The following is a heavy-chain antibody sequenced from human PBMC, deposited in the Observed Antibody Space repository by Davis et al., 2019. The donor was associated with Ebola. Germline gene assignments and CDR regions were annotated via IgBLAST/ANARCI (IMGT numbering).Heavy chain of an antibody. J-gene: IGHJ4*02. CDR1: GFTVSSNY. Sequence: GGSLRISCAASGFTVSSNYMSWVRQAPGKGLEWVSVIYSGGSTYYADSVKGRFTISRDNSKNTLYLQMNSLRAEDTAVYYCARVVCSGGSCYSDYWGQGTLVTVTS. D-gene: IGHD2-15*01. CDR2: IYSGGST. V-gene: IGHV3-53*01. CDR3: ARVVCSGGSCYSDY.